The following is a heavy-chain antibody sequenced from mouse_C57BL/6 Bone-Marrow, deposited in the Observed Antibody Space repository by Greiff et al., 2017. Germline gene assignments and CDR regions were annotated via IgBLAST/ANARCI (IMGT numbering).Heavy chain of an antibody. CDR1: GYTFTSYW. J-gene: IGHJ1*03. D-gene: IGHD2-14*01. CDR2: IDPSDSDT. CDR3: ARRGYYFDV. V-gene: IGHV1-52*01. Sequence: QVQLQQPGAELVRPGSSVKLSCKASGYTFTSYWMHWVKQRPIQGLEWIGNIDPSDSDTHYNQKFKDKATLTVDKSSSTAYMQLSSLTSEDSAVKCGARRGYYFDVWGKGTTVTVSS.